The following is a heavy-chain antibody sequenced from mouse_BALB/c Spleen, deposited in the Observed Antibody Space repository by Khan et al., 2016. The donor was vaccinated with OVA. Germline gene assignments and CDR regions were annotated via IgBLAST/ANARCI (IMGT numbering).Heavy chain of an antibody. Sequence: EVQLQESGPELMKPGASVKISCKASGYSFTSYYMHWVKQSHGKSLEWIGYIDPFNGGTSYNQKFKGKATLTVDKSSSTAYMHLSSLTSEDSAVYSCARADWYFNCWGQGTTLTLSS. CDR1: GYSFTSYY. J-gene: IGHJ2*01. CDR2: IDPFNGGT. CDR3: ARADWYFNC. D-gene: IGHD4-1*01. V-gene: IGHV1S135*01.